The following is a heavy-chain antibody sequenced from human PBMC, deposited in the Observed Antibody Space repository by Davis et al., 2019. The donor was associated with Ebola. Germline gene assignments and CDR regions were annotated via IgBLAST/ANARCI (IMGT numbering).Heavy chain of an antibody. J-gene: IGHJ5*01. V-gene: IGHV4-59*01. CDR1: GFTFSTYS. CDR2: IYDSGVS. D-gene: IGHD5-18*01. Sequence: GSLRLSCAASGFTFSTYSMSWVRQPPGKGLEWIGYIYDSGVSNYNPSLKSRVTISVDTSKKQFSLSLTSVTAADTAVYYCAKGYSYGYSWFDPWGQGTLVTVSS. CDR3: AKGYSYGYSWFDP.